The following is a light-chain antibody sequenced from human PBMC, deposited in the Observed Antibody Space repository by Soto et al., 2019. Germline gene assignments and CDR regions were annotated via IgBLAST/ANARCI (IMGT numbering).Light chain of an antibody. CDR1: QSVSNN. Sequence: EIVMTQSPATLSVSPGASATLSCRASQSVSNNLAWYQQKPGQAPRLLIYGASARATGIPARFSGSGSGTEFTLTISSLQSEDFAVYYCQQYNNWPLTFGGGTKVESK. CDR2: GAS. V-gene: IGKV3-15*01. CDR3: QQYNNWPLT. J-gene: IGKJ4*01.